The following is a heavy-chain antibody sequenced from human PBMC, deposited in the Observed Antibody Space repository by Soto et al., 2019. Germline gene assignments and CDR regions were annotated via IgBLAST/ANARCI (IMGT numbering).Heavy chain of an antibody. Sequence: EVQLVESGGGLVQPGGSLRLSCAASGFSFSTYSLNWVRQAPGKGLEWVSFISAGATTIYYADSVKDRFTISRDNAKNSLYLQMNSLRGEDTAVYYCARDPGHYDSSASFDYWGQGTLVTVSS. D-gene: IGHD3-22*01. J-gene: IGHJ4*02. CDR3: ARDPGHYDSSASFDY. V-gene: IGHV3-48*01. CDR2: ISAGATTI. CDR1: GFSFSTYS.